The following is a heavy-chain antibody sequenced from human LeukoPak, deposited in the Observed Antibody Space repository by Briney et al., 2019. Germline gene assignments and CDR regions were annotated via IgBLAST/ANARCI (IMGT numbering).Heavy chain of an antibody. J-gene: IGHJ4*02. Sequence: GGSLRLSCAASGYTFNNYAMSWVRQAPGKGLEWVSAISNNGGYTYYADSVQGRFTISRDNSKSTLCLQMNSLRAEDTAVYYCAKQLGYCSDGSCYFPYWGQGTLVTVSS. CDR2: ISNNGGYT. D-gene: IGHD2-15*01. CDR1: GYTFNNYA. V-gene: IGHV3-23*01. CDR3: AKQLGYCSDGSCYFPY.